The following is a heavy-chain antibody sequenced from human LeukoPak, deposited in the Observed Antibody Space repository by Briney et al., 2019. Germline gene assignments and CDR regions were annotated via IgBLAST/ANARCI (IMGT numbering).Heavy chain of an antibody. V-gene: IGHV1-18*01. D-gene: IGHD2-2*01. CDR2: ISGNNDNP. Sequence: GASVKVSCKASGYTFSNFGISWVRQAPGQGLERMGWISGNNDNPNYGQKFQGRLTVTTDSSTSTAYMELRNLRSDDTAVYYCARDGTSTDDYWGQGALVTVSS. CDR1: GYTFSNFG. J-gene: IGHJ4*02. CDR3: ARDGTSTDDY.